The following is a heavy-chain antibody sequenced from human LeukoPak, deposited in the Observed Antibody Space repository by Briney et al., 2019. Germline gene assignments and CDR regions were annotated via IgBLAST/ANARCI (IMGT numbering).Heavy chain of an antibody. CDR3: AKERRRWELIGYMDV. V-gene: IGHV3-11*04. Sequence: GGSLRLSCAASGFTFSDYYMSWIRQAPGKGLEWVSYISSSGSTIYYADSVKGRFTISRDNAKNSLYLQMNSLRAEDTAVYYCAKERRRWELIGYMDVWGKGTTVTVSS. CDR2: ISSSGSTI. D-gene: IGHD1-26*01. CDR1: GFTFSDYY. J-gene: IGHJ6*03.